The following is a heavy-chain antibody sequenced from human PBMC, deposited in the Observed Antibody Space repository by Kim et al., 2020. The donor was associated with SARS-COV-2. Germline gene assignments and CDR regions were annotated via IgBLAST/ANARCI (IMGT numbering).Heavy chain of an antibody. CDR2: SRNKVNSYTT. CDR3: ARDFQGLSS. Sequence: GWSLRLSCAASGFTFSDHYMDWVRQAPGKGLEWVGRSRNKVNSYTTEYAASVKGRFIISRDDRKNSLYLQMNSLKTEDTAMYYCARDFQGLSSWGQGTMVTVSS. J-gene: IGHJ3*01. CDR1: GFTFSDHY. D-gene: IGHD6-19*01. V-gene: IGHV3-72*01.